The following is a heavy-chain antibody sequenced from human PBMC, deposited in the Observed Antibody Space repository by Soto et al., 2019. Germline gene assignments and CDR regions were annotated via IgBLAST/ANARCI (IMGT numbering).Heavy chain of an antibody. CDR1: GGSISSYY. J-gene: IGHJ4*02. CDR3: ARGHYDFWSGYFATIDY. V-gene: IGHV4-59*08. D-gene: IGHD3-3*01. Sequence: SETLSLTCTVSGGSISSYYWSWIRQPPGKGLEWIGYIHYSGSTTYNPSLKSRVTISADTSKNQFSLKLSAVTAADTAVYYCARGHYDFWSGYFATIDYWGQGTLVTVSS. CDR2: IHYSGST.